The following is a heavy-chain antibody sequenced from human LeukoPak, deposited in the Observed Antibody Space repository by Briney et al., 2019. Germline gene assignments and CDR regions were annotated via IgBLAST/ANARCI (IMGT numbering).Heavy chain of an antibody. V-gene: IGHV4-38-2*02. J-gene: IGHJ4*02. Sequence: PSETLSLTCSVSSYSISRGYYWGWIRQSPGKGLEWIGNIYQSGSTSYNPSLKSRVTISLDTSKNQFSLKLSSVTAADTAVYYCARDRRDSSGYCDYWGQGTLVTVSS. D-gene: IGHD3-22*01. CDR3: ARDRRDSSGYCDY. CDR2: IYQSGST. CDR1: SYSISRGYY.